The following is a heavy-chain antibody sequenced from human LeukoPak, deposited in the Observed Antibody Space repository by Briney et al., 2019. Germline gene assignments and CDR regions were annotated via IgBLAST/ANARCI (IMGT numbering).Heavy chain of an antibody. D-gene: IGHD1-26*01. CDR3: ARDLATMTLDY. Sequence: PGGSLRLSCAASGFTFGSYGMHWVRQAPGKGLEWVAVIWYDGSNKYYADSVKGRFTISRDDSKNTLYLQMNSLRAEDTAVYYCARDLATMTLDYWGQGTLVTVSS. V-gene: IGHV3-33*01. CDR1: GFTFGSYG. J-gene: IGHJ4*02. CDR2: IWYDGSNK.